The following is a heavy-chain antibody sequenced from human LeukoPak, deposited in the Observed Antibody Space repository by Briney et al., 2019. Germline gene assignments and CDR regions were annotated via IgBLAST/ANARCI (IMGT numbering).Heavy chain of an antibody. D-gene: IGHD1-7*01. CDR1: GFTFSSYA. V-gene: IGHV3-30-3*01. J-gene: IGHJ4*02. Sequence: PAGGSLRLSCAASGFTFSSYAMHWVRQAPGKGLERVAVISYDGSNKYYADSVKGRFTISRDNSKNTLYLQMNSLRAEDTAVYYCARKAQYNGHYPLDYWGQGTLVTVSS. CDR2: ISYDGSNK. CDR3: ARKAQYNGHYPLDY.